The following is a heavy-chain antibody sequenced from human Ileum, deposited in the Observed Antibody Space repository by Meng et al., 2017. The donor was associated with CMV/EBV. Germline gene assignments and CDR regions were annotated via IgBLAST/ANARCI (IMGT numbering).Heavy chain of an antibody. D-gene: IGHD5-18*01. CDR1: GYTFTSYD. J-gene: IGHJ6*02. Sequence: ASVKVSCKASGYTFTSYDINWVRQATGQGLEWMGWMNPNSGNTGYAQKFQGRVTITRNTSISTAYMELSSLRSEDTAVYYCARDGKGTAMVTFSMDVWGQGTTVTVSS. CDR3: ARDGKGTAMVTFSMDV. V-gene: IGHV1-8*03. CDR2: MNPNSGNT.